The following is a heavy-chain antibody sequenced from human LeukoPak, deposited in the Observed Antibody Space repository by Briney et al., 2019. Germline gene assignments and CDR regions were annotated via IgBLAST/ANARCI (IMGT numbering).Heavy chain of an antibody. CDR3: ARTDGSGSFLGYYFDY. V-gene: IGHV4-59*01. Sequence: SETLSLTCTVPGGSISSYYWSWIRQPPGKGLEWIGYIYYSGSTNYNPSLKSRVTISVDTSKNQFSLKLSSVTAADTAVYYCARTDGSGSFLGYYFDYWGQGTLVTVSS. CDR1: GGSISSYY. CDR2: IYYSGST. J-gene: IGHJ4*02. D-gene: IGHD3-10*01.